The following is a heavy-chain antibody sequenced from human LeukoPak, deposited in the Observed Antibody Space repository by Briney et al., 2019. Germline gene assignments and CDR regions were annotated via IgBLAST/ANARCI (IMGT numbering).Heavy chain of an antibody. D-gene: IGHD3-10*01. CDR3: ARNYYGSGSYSRLDS. J-gene: IGHJ4*02. Sequence: VGSLRLSCAASGFIVSSNDVTWVRQAPRKGLEWVSVTHSGGSTDYADSVKGRFTISRDHSKNTVFLHMNSLRAEDTALYYCARNYYGSGSYSRLDSWGQGTLVTVSS. CDR1: GFIVSSND. CDR2: THSGGST. V-gene: IGHV3-53*01.